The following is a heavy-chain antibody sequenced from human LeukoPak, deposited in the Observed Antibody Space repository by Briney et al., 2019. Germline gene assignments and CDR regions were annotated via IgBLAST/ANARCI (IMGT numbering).Heavy chain of an antibody. CDR3: ARDGSYSEHSNWFDP. J-gene: IGHJ5*02. Sequence: SETLSLTCTVSGDSISSYYWSWIRQPAGKGLEWIGRIYTSGSTIYNPSLKSRVTMSVDTSKNQFSLKPSSVTAADTAAYYCARDGSYSEHSNWFDPWGQGTLVTVSS. CDR2: IYTSGST. D-gene: IGHD1-26*01. CDR1: GDSISSYY. V-gene: IGHV4-4*07.